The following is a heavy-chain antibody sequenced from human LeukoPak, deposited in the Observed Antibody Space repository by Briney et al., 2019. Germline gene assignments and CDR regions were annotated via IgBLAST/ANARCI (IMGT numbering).Heavy chain of an antibody. Sequence: SETLSLTCTVSGGSISSYYWSWIRQPAGKGLECIGRIYTSGSTNYNPSLKSRVTMSVDTSKNQFSLKLSSVTAADTAVYYCARDLHWGADFDPWGQGTLVTVSS. CDR2: IYTSGST. J-gene: IGHJ5*02. CDR1: GGSISSYY. CDR3: ARDLHWGADFDP. D-gene: IGHD3-16*01. V-gene: IGHV4-4*07.